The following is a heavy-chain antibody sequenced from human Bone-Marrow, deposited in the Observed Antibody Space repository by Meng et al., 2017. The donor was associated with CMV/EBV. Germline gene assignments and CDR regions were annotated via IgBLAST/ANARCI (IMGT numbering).Heavy chain of an antibody. J-gene: IGHJ6*02. V-gene: IGHV3-33*06. CDR2: IWYDGSNK. D-gene: IGHD3-3*01. Sequence: GGSLRLSCAASGFTFSSYWMSWVRQAPGKGLEWVAVIWYDGSNKYYADSVKGRFTISRDNSKNTLYLQMNSLRAEDTAVYYCAKDNPYYDFWSGYYTGYYYVMDVWGQGTTVTVSS. CDR1: GFTFSSYW. CDR3: AKDNPYYDFWSGYYTGYYYVMDV.